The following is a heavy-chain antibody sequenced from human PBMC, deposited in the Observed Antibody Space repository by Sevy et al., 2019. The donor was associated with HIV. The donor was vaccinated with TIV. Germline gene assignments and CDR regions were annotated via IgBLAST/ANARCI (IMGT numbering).Heavy chain of an antibody. J-gene: IGHJ2*01. Sequence: GGSLRLSCAASGFTFSSYWMSWVRQAPGKGLEWVANIKQDGSEKYYVDSVKGRFTISRDNAQGSMYLQMNRLRAEDTAVYYCAREGDLRYFDFWGRGTLVTVSS. D-gene: IGHD3-10*01. V-gene: IGHV3-7*03. CDR3: AREGDLRYFDF. CDR1: GFTFSSYW. CDR2: IKQDGSEK.